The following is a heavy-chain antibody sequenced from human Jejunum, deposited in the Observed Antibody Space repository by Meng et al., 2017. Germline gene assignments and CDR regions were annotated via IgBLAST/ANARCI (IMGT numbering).Heavy chain of an antibody. CDR3: ARAPDYSDNWFDP. CDR1: GYTFTGYY. V-gene: IGHV1-2*06. D-gene: IGHD2-15*01. CDR2: INPDSGGT. J-gene: IGHJ5*02. Sequence: QVRLVQSGAGGKSTGASLNVSREASGYTFTGYYMHWVRQAPGQGLEWMGRINPDSGGTNFAQKVQGRVTMTRDTSISTAYMELSRLTSDDTAVYYCARAPDYSDNWFDPWGQGTLVTVSS.